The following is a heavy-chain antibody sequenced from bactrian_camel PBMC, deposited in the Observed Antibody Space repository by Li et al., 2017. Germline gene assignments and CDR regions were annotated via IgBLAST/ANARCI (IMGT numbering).Heavy chain of an antibody. CDR1: GYNYTGNC. V-gene: IGHV3S1*01. J-gene: IGHJ4*01. Sequence: HVQLVESGGGSVQAGGSLRLSRQASGYNYTGNCMAWFRQAEGKEREGVAGIAERDGSTFYGASVKGRFTIRHDVAKHMLYLEMNGLKFDDTAMYYCAIGYECPGLDRDNFGYWGQGTQVTVS. CDR2: IAERDGST. CDR3: AIGYECPGLDRDNFGY. D-gene: IGHD3*01.